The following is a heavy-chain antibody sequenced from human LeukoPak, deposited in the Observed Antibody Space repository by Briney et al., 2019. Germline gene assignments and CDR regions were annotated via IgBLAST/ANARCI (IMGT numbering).Heavy chain of an antibody. D-gene: IGHD1-26*01. CDR3: ARGEWELGY. J-gene: IGHJ4*02. V-gene: IGHV4-34*01. CDR2: INHSGST. Sequence: SETLSLTCAVYGRSFSDYSWSWIRQPPGKGLEWIGEINHSGSTNYNPSLKSRVTISVDTSKNQFSLKLSSVTAADTAVYYCARGEWELGYWGQGTLVTVSS. CDR1: GRSFSDYS.